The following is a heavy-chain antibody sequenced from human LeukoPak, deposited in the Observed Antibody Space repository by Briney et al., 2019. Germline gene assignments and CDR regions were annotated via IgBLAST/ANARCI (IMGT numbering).Heavy chain of an antibody. CDR2: ISAYNGNT. V-gene: IGHV1-18*01. CDR1: GYTFTSYG. J-gene: IGHJ4*02. D-gene: IGHD3-22*01. Sequence: WASVKVSCKASGYTFTSYGISWVRQAPGQGLEWMGWISAYNGNTNYAQKLQGRVTMTTDTSTSTAYMELRSLRSDDTAVYYCARDDDSSDLHRFDYWGQGTLVTVSS. CDR3: ARDDDSSDLHRFDY.